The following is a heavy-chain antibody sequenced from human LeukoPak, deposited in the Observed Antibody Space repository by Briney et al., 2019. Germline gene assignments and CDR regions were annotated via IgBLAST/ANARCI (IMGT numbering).Heavy chain of an antibody. CDR1: GFTFSNYY. V-gene: IGHV3-21*01. J-gene: IGHJ4*02. CDR3: ARVLYDSSGPFAY. D-gene: IGHD3-22*01. Sequence: GGSLRLSCVASGFTFSNYYMNWVRQAPGKGLEWVSSISSSSSDTYYADSLKGRFTITRDNAKNSLYLQMNSLRAEDTAVYYCARVLYDSSGPFAYWGQGTLVTVSS. CDR2: ISSSSSDT.